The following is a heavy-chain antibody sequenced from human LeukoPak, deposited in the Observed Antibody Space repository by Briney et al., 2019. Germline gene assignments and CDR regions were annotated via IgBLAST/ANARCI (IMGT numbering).Heavy chain of an antibody. D-gene: IGHD3-16*01. CDR1: GFTFSSYR. CDR3: ASARSGEAWEY. J-gene: IGHJ4*02. Sequence: GGSLRLSCAASGFTFSSYRMGWVPQAPGKGLVGVANIKQDGREKYYVDSVKGRFTISRDNAKNSLYLQMNSLRAEDTAVYYCASARSGEAWEYWGQGTLVTVSS. CDR2: IKQDGREK. V-gene: IGHV3-7*01.